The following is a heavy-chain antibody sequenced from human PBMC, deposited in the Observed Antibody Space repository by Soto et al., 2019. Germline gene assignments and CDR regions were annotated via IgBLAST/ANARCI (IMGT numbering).Heavy chain of an antibody. CDR3: AREAIIVIAAPEYYFDY. Sequence: PGGSLRLSCAASGFDVSNTDMNWVRQAPGKGLEWVSVIYSGGYTNYADSVKGRFIVSRDSPKNTLYLQMDSLRAEDTAVYYCAREAIIVIAAPEYYFDYWGQGTLVTVSS. J-gene: IGHJ4*02. CDR1: GFDVSNTD. D-gene: IGHD3-22*01. CDR2: IYSGGYT. V-gene: IGHV3-66*01.